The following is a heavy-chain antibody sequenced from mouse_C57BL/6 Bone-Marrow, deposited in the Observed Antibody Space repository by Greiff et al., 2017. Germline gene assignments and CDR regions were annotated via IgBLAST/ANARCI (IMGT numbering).Heavy chain of an antibody. CDR3: ARAPQFYYGSSSFAY. Sequence: VQLQQSGAELVRPGSSVKMSCKTSGYTFTNYGINWVKQRPGQGLEWIGYIYIGNGYTEYNEKFKGKATLTSDTSSSTAYMQLSSLTSEDSAIYFCARAPQFYYGSSSFAYWGQGTLVTVSA. V-gene: IGHV1-58*01. CDR1: GYTFTNYG. D-gene: IGHD1-1*01. J-gene: IGHJ3*01. CDR2: IYIGNGYT.